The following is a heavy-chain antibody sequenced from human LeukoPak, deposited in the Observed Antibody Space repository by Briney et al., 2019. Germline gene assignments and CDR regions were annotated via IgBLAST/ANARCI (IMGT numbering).Heavy chain of an antibody. CDR3: ARPNSSGWFPFAY. V-gene: IGHV4-39*01. D-gene: IGHD6-19*01. Sequence: SETLSLTCTVSGGSISSSSYYWGWIRQPPGKGLEWIGSIYYSGSTYYNPSLESRVTISVDTSKNQFYLKLPSVTAADTAVYYCARPNSSGWFPFAYWGQGTLVSVSS. J-gene: IGHJ4*03. CDR1: GGSISSSSYY. CDR2: IYYSGST.